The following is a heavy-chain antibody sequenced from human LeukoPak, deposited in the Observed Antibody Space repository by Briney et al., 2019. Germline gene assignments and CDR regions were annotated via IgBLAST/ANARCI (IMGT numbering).Heavy chain of an antibody. D-gene: IGHD5-24*01. Sequence: TFTXXYLHWVRQAPGQGLEWVGLINPTGTSSWSAQKFQGRVTLTRDMSTSTDYMELSSLRSEDTAVYYCARDNSLQDMAWWFDPWGQGTLVTVSS. CDR3: ARDNSLQDMAWWFDP. J-gene: IGHJ5*02. V-gene: IGHV1-46*01. CDR2: INPTGTSS. CDR1: TFTXXY.